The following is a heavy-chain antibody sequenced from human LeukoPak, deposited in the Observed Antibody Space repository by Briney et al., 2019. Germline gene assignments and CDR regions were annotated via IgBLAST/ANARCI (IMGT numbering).Heavy chain of an antibody. CDR1: GFAFKNAW. V-gene: IGHV3-53*01. D-gene: IGHD3-10*01. Sequence: GGSLRLSCAASGFAFKNAWMSWVRQAPGKGLEWVSVIYSGGSTYYADSVKGRFTISRDNSKNTLYLQMNSLRAEDTAVYYCARGRVKNYWGQGTLVTVSS. CDR3: ARGRVKNY. CDR2: IYSGGST. J-gene: IGHJ4*02.